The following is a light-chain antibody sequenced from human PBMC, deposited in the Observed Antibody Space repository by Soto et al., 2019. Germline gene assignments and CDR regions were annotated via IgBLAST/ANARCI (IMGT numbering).Light chain of an antibody. Sequence: EIVLTQSPGTLSLSPGERATLSCRASQSVSSSYLAWYQQKPGQAPRLLIYGASSRATGIPDRFSGSGSGTHFPLTISRLEPEDCAVYYCQQYGSSPRTFGQGTKVEIK. J-gene: IGKJ1*01. CDR1: QSVSSSY. V-gene: IGKV3-20*01. CDR2: GAS. CDR3: QQYGSSPRT.